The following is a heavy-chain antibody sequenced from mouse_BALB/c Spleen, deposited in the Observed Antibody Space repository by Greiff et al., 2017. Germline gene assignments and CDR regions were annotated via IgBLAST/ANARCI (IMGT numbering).Heavy chain of an antibody. CDR2: IWSGGST. Sequence: VKLMESGPGLVAPSQSLSITCTVSGFSLTSYGVHWVRQSPGKGLEWLGVIWSGGSTDYNAAFISRLSISKDNSKSQVFFKMNSLQANDTAIYYCARNTGLRRAMDYWGQGTSVTVSS. V-gene: IGHV2-2*02. CDR1: GFSLTSYG. CDR3: ARNTGLRRAMDY. D-gene: IGHD1-1*01. J-gene: IGHJ4*01.